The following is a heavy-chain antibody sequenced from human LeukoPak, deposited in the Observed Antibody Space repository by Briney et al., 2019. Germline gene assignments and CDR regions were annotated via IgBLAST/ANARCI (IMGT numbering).Heavy chain of an antibody. Sequence: GGSLRLSCAASGFTFSSYAMHWVRQAPGKGLEWVAVISYDGSNKYYADSVKGRFTISRDNPKNTLYLQMNSLRAEDTAVYYCARTPNYYDSSGHFDYWGQGTLVSVSS. J-gene: IGHJ4*02. CDR1: GFTFSSYA. V-gene: IGHV3-30*04. CDR3: ARTPNYYDSSGHFDY. CDR2: ISYDGSNK. D-gene: IGHD3-22*01.